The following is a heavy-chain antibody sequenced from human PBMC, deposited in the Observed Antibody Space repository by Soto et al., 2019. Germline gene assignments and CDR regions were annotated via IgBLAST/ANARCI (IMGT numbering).Heavy chain of an antibody. D-gene: IGHD5-18*01. V-gene: IGHV1-69*13. CDR1: GGTFNTYT. J-gene: IGHJ4*02. CDR2: IIPIFGTA. Sequence: WASVKVSCKASGGTFNTYTFSWVRRAPGQGLEWMGSIIPIFGTANYAPRFQGRLSITADQSATTTYMELTSLTSEDTAFYYCGRIPRYSFPTSDPLDNWGQGTLVTVSS. CDR3: GRIPRYSFPTSDPLDN.